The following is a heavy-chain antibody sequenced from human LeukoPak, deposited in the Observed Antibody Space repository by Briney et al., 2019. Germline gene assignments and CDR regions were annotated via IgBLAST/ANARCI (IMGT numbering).Heavy chain of an antibody. Sequence: SETLSLTCAVSGFSIRSGYYWGWIRQSPGKGLEWIGSIYYNGRSYFNLSLRSRATMSVDTSRNQFSLNLRSVTAAYTATYYCARIYCSSLTCGADLAGSFDFWGQGILVTVSS. J-gene: IGHJ4*02. CDR3: ARIYCSSLTCGADLAGSFDF. V-gene: IGHV4-38-2*01. D-gene: IGHD2-2*01. CDR2: IYYNGRS. CDR1: GFSIRSGYY.